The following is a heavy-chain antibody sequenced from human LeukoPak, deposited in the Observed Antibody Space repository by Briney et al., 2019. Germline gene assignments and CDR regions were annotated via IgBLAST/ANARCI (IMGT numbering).Heavy chain of an antibody. Sequence: PSETLSLTCAVYGGSFSGYYWSWIRQSPGKGLEWIGEINHSGSTNYNPSLKSRVTISVDTSKNQFSLKLSSVTAADTAVYYCARRVVVVPAAILQSRYFDLWGRGTLVTVSS. CDR1: GGSFSGYY. CDR3: ARRVVVVPAAILQSRYFDL. V-gene: IGHV4-34*01. D-gene: IGHD2-2*01. CDR2: INHSGST. J-gene: IGHJ2*01.